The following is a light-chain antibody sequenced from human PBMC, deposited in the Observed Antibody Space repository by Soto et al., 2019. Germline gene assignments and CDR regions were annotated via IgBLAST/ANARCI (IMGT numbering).Light chain of an antibody. J-gene: IGKJ1*01. CDR1: QSVSIN. Sequence: TVLTQSPATLSVSPVEVAILSFRASQSVSINLAWYQQKPGQAPRLLIYGASTRATGIPARFSGSGSGTEFTLSINSLQSEDVAVYYCQEYDNWPPEGTFGQGTKVDIK. CDR3: QEYDNWPPEGT. V-gene: IGKV3-15*01. CDR2: GAS.